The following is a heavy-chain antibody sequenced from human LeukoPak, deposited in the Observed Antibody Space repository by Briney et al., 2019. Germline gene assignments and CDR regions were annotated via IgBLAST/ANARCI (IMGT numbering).Heavy chain of an antibody. V-gene: IGHV4-59*01. CDR3: VRGARAARNWFDP. J-gene: IGHJ5*02. Sequence: PSETLSLTCTVSGGSISSYYWSWIRQPPGKGLEWIGYIYYSGSTNYNPSLKSRVTISVDTSKNQFSLKLSSVTAADTAVYYCVRGARAARNWFDPWGQGTLVTVAS. CDR2: IYYSGST. CDR1: GGSISSYY. D-gene: IGHD6-13*01.